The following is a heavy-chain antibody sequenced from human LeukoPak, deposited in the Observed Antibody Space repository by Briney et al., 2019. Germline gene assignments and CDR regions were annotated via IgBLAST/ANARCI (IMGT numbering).Heavy chain of an antibody. CDR3: AKDSEDVGGIAAAGTDY. CDR2: ISGSGGST. CDR1: GFTFSSYA. Sequence: GGSLRLSCAASGFTFSSYAMSWVRQAPGKGLEWVSAISGSGGSTYYADSVKGRFTISRDNSKNTLYLQMNSLRAEDTAVYYCAKDSEDVGGIAAAGTDYWGQGTLVTVSS. J-gene: IGHJ4*02. D-gene: IGHD6-13*01. V-gene: IGHV3-23*01.